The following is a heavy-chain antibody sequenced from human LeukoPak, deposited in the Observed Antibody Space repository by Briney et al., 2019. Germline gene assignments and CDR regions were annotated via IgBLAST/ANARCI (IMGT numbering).Heavy chain of an antibody. CDR2: ISTSSSYI. D-gene: IGHD3-22*01. CDR3: ARTSDTSGRLYWYFDL. CDR1: GFTFSSYA. V-gene: IGHV3-21*01. Sequence: PGGSLRLSCAASGFTFSSYAMSWVRQAPGKGLEWVSFISTSSSYIHYAGSVKGRFTISRDNAKNSLYLQMNSLSAEDTAVYYCARTSDTSGRLYWYFDLWGRGTLVTVSS. J-gene: IGHJ2*01.